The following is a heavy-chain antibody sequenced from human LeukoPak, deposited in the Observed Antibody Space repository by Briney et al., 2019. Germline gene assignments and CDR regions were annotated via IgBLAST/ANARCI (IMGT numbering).Heavy chain of an antibody. CDR1: GFTFDEYA. D-gene: IGHD6-6*01. CDR3: MAESSSPWEGY. J-gene: IGHJ4*02. Sequence: GRSLRLSCAASGFTFDEYAMHWVRQAPGKGLEWVSGISWNRGSLGYGDSVKGRFTISRDNAKNSLYLQMNSLRAEDTAVYYCMAESSSPWEGYWGQGTLVTVSS. CDR2: ISWNRGSL. V-gene: IGHV3-9*01.